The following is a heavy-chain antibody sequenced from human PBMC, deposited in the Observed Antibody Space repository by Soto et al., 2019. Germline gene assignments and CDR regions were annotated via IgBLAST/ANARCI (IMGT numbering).Heavy chain of an antibody. Sequence: PGGSLRLSCAASGFTFSSYAMHWVRQAPGKGLEWVAVISYDGSNKYYADSVKGRFTISRDNSKNTLYLQMNSLRAEDTAVYYCARDKGSIVVVVAAIYGMDVWGQGTTVTVSS. CDR1: GFTFSSYA. D-gene: IGHD2-15*01. J-gene: IGHJ6*02. CDR3: ARDKGSIVVVVAAIYGMDV. CDR2: ISYDGSNK. V-gene: IGHV3-30-3*01.